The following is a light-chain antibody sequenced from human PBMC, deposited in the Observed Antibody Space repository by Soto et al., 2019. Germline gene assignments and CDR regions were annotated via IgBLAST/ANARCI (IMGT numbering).Light chain of an antibody. CDR2: NTD. J-gene: IGLJ2*01. V-gene: IGLV8-61*01. CDR3: VLYMGSGIVI. CDR1: SGSVSTTYY. Sequence: QAVVTQEPSFSVSPGGTVTLSCALRSGSVSTTYYPSWYQQTPGQAPRTLIYNTDTRSSGVPDRFSGSILENKAALTITGAQADDESDYYCVLYMGSGIVIFGCGTKLTVL.